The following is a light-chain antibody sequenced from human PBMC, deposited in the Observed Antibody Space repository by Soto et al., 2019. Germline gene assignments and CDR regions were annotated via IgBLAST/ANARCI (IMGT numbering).Light chain of an antibody. Sequence: VVTLSPVTLSVSPRERATVCCRASESVSSNLAWFQHKPGQAPRLLIYAASTKATGVPARFTGSGSRTDFNLTITSLQSEDFAVYYCQQYYHWPRTFGQGTKVHIK. CDR1: ESVSSN. V-gene: IGKV3-15*01. J-gene: IGKJ1*01. CDR2: AAS. CDR3: QQYYHWPRT.